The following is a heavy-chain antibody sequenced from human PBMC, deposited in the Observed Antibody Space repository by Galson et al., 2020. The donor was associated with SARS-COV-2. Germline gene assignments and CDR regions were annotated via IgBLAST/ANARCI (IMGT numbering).Heavy chain of an antibody. CDR3: ARDRYYYDSSGYDY. V-gene: IGHV4-4*07. CDR1: GGSISSFY. J-gene: IGHJ4*02. CDR2: IYTSGNT. D-gene: IGHD3-22*01. Sequence: SQTLSLTCKVSGGSISSFYWSWIRQPAGKGLEWIGRIYTSGNTNYNPSLTSRVTMSLDTSKNQFSLKLTSVTAADTAVYYCARDRYYYDSSGYDYWGQGTLVTVSS.